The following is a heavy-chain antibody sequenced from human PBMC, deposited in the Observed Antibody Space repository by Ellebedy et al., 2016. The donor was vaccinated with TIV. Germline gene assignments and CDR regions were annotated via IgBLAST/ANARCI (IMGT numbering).Heavy chain of an antibody. D-gene: IGHD6-19*01. Sequence: GESLKISXAASGFTFSSYAMSWVRQAPGKGLGWVSAISGSGGSTYYADSVKGRFTISRDNSKNTLYLQMNSLRAEDTAVYYCAKSASGFRYYYGMDVWGQGTTVTVSS. J-gene: IGHJ6*02. CDR2: ISGSGGST. V-gene: IGHV3-23*01. CDR3: AKSASGFRYYYGMDV. CDR1: GFTFSSYA.